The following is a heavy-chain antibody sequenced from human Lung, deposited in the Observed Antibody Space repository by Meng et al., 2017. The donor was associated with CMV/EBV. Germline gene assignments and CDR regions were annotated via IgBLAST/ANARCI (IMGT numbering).Heavy chain of an antibody. CDR1: GHSISSDYF. Sequence: SETLSLXXRVSGHSISSDYFWGWVRQPPGKGLEWIGIYDGGSTYYNPSLKSRIVISVDTSGTQFSLTLSSVTAADTAVYYCVRHIIVVPARGYGVDVWGQGXTVTVSS. CDR2: IYDGGST. D-gene: IGHD2-2*01. CDR3: VRHIIVVPARGYGVDV. J-gene: IGHJ6*02. V-gene: IGHV4-38-2*01.